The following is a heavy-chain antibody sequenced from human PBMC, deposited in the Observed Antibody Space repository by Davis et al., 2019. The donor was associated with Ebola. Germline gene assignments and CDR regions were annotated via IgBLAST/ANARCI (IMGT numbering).Heavy chain of an antibody. CDR3: ARELGYCSGGSCYSGWFDP. J-gene: IGHJ5*02. V-gene: IGHV4-34*01. CDR1: GGSISGHY. D-gene: IGHD2-15*01. Sequence: MPSETLSLTCTVSGGSISGHYWSWIRQPPGKGLEWIGEINHSGSTNYNPSLKSRVTISVDTSKNQFSLKLSSVTAADTAVYYCARELGYCSGGSCYSGWFDPWGQGTLVTVSS. CDR2: INHSGST.